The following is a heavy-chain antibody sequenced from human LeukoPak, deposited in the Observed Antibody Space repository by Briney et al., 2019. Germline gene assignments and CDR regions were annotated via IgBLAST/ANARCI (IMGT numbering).Heavy chain of an antibody. CDR2: IKQDGSEK. CDR3: ARKAYGLDV. V-gene: IGHV3-7*03. Sequence: TGGSLRLSCAPSGFTFSSYWMSWVRQAPGKGLEWVANIKQDGSEKYYVDSVKGRFTISRDNAKNSLYLQMNSLRAEDTAVYYCARKAYGLDVWGKGTTVTVSP. J-gene: IGHJ6*04. CDR1: GFTFSSYW.